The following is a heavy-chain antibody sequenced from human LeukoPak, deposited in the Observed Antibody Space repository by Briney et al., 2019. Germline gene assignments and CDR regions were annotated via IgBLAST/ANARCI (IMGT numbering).Heavy chain of an antibody. CDR2: ISSSSSYI. V-gene: IGHV3-21*01. J-gene: IGHJ4*02. D-gene: IGHD3-10*01. Sequence: GGSLRLSCAASGFTFSSYSMNWVRQAPGKGLEWVSSISSSSSYIYYADSVKGRFTISRDNAKKSLYLQMNSLRAEDTAVYYCARSRSGSYYNLGEYWGQGTLVTVSS. CDR1: GFTFSSYS. CDR3: ARSRSGSYYNLGEY.